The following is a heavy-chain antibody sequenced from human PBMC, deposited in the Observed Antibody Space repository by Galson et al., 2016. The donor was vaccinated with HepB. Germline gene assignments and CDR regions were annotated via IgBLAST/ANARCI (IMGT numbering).Heavy chain of an antibody. D-gene: IGHD3-22*01. CDR2: INSDGSST. CDR1: GFSFSSYW. J-gene: IGHJ4*02. V-gene: IGHV3-74*01. CDR3: ARNYYDTVGRFDQ. Sequence: SLRLSCAASGFSFSSYWMHWVRQAPGKGLVWVSRINSDGSSTSYADSVKGRFTISRDNAKNTLYLQMNSLRVEDTAVYYCARNYYDTVGRFDQWGQGTLVTVSS.